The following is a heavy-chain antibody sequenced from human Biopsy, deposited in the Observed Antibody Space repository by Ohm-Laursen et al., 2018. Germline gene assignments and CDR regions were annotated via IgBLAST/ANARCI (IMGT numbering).Heavy chain of an antibody. V-gene: IGHV4-59*01. D-gene: IGHD1-1*01. Sequence: SETLSLTCTVSGGSITDAYWSWIRQSPGKGLEWIGFISKGGDTTYNPSLRGRVAISVDTSKNQFSLKLSSVTAADTAIFFCARLYRLDDYWNDDPPDAFDVWGQGTRVTVSS. J-gene: IGHJ3*01. CDR3: ARLYRLDDYWNDDPPDAFDV. CDR2: ISKGGDT. CDR1: GGSITDAY.